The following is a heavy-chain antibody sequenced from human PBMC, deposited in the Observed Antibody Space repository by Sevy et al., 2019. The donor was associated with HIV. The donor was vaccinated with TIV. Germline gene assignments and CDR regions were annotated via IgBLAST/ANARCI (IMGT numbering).Heavy chain of an antibody. D-gene: IGHD4-17*01. V-gene: IGHV3-48*03. CDR2: ISNSGNTI. Sequence: GGSLRLSCTASGFTFSTYEMNWVRQAPGKGLEWVSYISNSGNTIYYSDSVKARFTIARDNAKNSLYLQMNSLRATDTAVYYCARDLPPSATTVAHFDYWGRGTLVTVSS. CDR3: ARDLPPSATTVAHFDY. J-gene: IGHJ4*02. CDR1: GFTFSTYE.